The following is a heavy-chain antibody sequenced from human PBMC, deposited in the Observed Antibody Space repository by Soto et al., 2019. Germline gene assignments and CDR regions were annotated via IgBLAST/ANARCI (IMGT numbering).Heavy chain of an antibody. CDR1: GFTFSSYA. CDR3: ARGTGENAFDI. J-gene: IGHJ3*02. CDR2: ISYDGSNK. Sequence: GGSLRLSCAASGFTFSSYAMHWVRQAPGKGLEWVAVISYDGSNKYYADSVKGRFTISRDNSKNTLYLQMNSLRAEDTAVYYCARGTGENAFDIWGQGTMVTVSS. V-gene: IGHV3-30*04. D-gene: IGHD7-27*01.